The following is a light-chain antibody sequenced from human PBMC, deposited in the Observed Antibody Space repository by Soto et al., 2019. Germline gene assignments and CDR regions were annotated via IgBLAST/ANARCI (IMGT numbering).Light chain of an antibody. CDR3: KQYNTYPWT. Sequence: DIQMTQPPSTLSASVGDRSTITCRASQSISSWLAWYQQKPGKAPKLLIYDASSLESGVPSRFSGSGSGTEFTLTISSMQPDDFATYYCKQYNTYPWTFGQGTKVDIK. J-gene: IGKJ1*01. CDR1: QSISSW. V-gene: IGKV1-5*01. CDR2: DAS.